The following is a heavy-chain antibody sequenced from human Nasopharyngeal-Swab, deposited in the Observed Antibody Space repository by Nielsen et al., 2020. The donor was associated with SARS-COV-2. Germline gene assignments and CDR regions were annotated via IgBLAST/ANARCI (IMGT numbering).Heavy chain of an antibody. CDR2: VSHSGST. V-gene: IGHV4-4*02. CDR1: GDSVSSNDW. CDR3: ARGDLVVVPSPLLGLGPIFYSFYLDV. D-gene: IGHD2-2*02. J-gene: IGHJ6*03. Sequence: PSETLSLTCAVSGDSVSSNDWWTWVRQSPGKGLEWIGEVSHSGSTNYNPSLKSRVTLSMDKSKNQFSLRLTSVSAADTADYFCARGDLVVVPSPLLGLGPIFYSFYLDVWGKGTTVIVSS.